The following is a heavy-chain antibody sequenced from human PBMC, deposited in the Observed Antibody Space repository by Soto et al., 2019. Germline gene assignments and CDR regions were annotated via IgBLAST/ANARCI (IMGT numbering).Heavy chain of an antibody. Sequence: ASVKVSCKASGYTFTSYAMHLVRQAPGQRLEWMGWINADNGNTNYAQKLQGRVTMTTDTSTSTAYMELRSLRSDDTAVYYCARHDSSGYYYYFDYWGQGTLVTVSS. V-gene: IGHV1-3*01. CDR2: INADNGNT. D-gene: IGHD3-22*01. CDR3: ARHDSSGYYYYFDY. J-gene: IGHJ4*02. CDR1: GYTFTSYA.